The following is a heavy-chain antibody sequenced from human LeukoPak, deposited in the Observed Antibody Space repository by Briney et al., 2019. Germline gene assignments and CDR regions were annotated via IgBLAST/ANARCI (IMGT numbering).Heavy chain of an antibody. CDR3: ATAAGNLEFDY. Sequence: ASVKVSCKASGYTFTSYFMHWVRQAPGQGLEWMGIINPSGGSTSYAQKFQGRVTMTRDTSTSTVYMELSSLRSEDTAVYYCATAAGNLEFDYWGQGTLVTVSS. V-gene: IGHV1-46*01. D-gene: IGHD6-13*01. CDR1: GYTFTSYF. CDR2: INPSGGST. J-gene: IGHJ4*02.